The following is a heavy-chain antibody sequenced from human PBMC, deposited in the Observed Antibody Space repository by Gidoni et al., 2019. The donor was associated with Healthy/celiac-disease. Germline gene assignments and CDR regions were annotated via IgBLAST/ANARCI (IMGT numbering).Heavy chain of an antibody. CDR3: ARHGAVVRGVATVPYYYYMDV. CDR1: GFPFSSYS. J-gene: IGHJ6*03. V-gene: IGHV3-48*02. D-gene: IGHD3-10*01. Sequence: EVQLVESGGGLVQPGGSLRLSCAASGFPFSSYSMNWVRQASGKGLEWVSYISSSSSTIYYADSVKGRFTISRDNAKNSLYLQMNSLRDEDTAVYYCARHGAVVRGVATVPYYYYMDVWGKGTTVTVSS. CDR2: ISSSSSTI.